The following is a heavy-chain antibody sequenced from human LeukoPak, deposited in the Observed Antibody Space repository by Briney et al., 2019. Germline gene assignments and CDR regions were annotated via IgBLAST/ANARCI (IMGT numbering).Heavy chain of an antibody. CDR3: ARVSLRGSRKKDIVVVPAAILAYDY. J-gene: IGHJ4*02. V-gene: IGHV4-34*01. CDR2: INHSGST. D-gene: IGHD2-2*02. CDR1: GGSFSGYY. Sequence: SETLSLTCAVYGGSFSGYYWSWIRQPPGKGLEWIGEINHSGSTNYNPSLKSRVTISVDTSKNQFSLKLSSVTAEDTAVYYCARVSLRGSRKKDIVVVPAAILAYDYWGQGTLVTVSS.